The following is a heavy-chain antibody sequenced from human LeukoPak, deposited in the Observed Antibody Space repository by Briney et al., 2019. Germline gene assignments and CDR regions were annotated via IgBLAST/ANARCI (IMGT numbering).Heavy chain of an antibody. D-gene: IGHD2-2*01. J-gene: IGHJ4*02. CDR3: ARGAGYCTSTSCHLWSDY. CDR1: GFNFGDYA. CDR2: ISSSSNI. Sequence: PGGSLRLSCTGSGFNFGDYAMTWFRQAPGKGLEWVSSISSSSNIYYADSVKGRFAISRDNAKNSLYLQMNSLRAEDTAVYYCARGAGYCTSTSCHLWSDYWGQGTLVTVSS. V-gene: IGHV3-69-1*01.